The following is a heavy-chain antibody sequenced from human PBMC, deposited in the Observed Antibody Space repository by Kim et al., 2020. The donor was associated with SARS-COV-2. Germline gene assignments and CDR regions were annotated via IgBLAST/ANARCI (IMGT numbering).Heavy chain of an antibody. Sequence: GGSLRLSCAASGFTFSSYSMNWVRQAPGKGLEWVSSISSSSSYIYYADSVKGRFTISRDNAKNSLYLQMNSLRAEDTAVYYCAREGIAAWYYYGMDVWGQGTTVTVSS. CDR2: ISSSSSYI. D-gene: IGHD6-13*01. CDR3: AREGIAAWYYYGMDV. J-gene: IGHJ6*02. CDR1: GFTFSSYS. V-gene: IGHV3-21*01.